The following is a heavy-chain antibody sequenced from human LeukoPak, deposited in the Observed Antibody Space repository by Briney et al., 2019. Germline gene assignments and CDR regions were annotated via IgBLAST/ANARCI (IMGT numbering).Heavy chain of an antibody. J-gene: IGHJ4*02. CDR2: INAGNGNT. V-gene: IGHV1-3*01. CDR3: ARSEAAAGNFGYFDY. D-gene: IGHD6-13*01. Sequence: ASVKVSCKASGYTFTSYAMHWVRQAPGQRLEWMGWINAGNGNTKHSQKFQGRVTITRDTSASTAYMELSSLRSEDTAVYYCARSEAAAGNFGYFDYWGQGTLVTVSS. CDR1: GYTFTSYA.